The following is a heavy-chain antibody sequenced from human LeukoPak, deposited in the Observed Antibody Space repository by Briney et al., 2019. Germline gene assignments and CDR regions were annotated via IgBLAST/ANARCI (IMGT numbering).Heavy chain of an antibody. V-gene: IGHV5-51*01. CDR3: ARRGSWWSDP. CDR2: IYPGDSDT. J-gene: IGHJ5*02. D-gene: IGHD6-13*01. Sequence: GQSLNISCKGYRYSFTSYSIGWVRQMPGKGLEWMGIIYPGDSDTRYSPSFQGQVTISADKSISTAYLQSSSLKESDTAMNYCARRGSWWSDPWGQGTLVTVSS. CDR1: RYSFTSYS.